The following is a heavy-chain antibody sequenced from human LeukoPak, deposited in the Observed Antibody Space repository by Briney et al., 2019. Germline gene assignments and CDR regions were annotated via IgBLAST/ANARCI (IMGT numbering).Heavy chain of an antibody. CDR1: GFTFSSYA. Sequence: PGGSLRLSCAASGFTFSSYAMHWVRQAPGKGLEWVAVISYDGSNKYYAASVKGRFTISRDNSKNTLYLQMNSLRAEDTAVYYCARSTRENWFNPWGQGTLVTVSS. J-gene: IGHJ5*02. D-gene: IGHD1-26*01. V-gene: IGHV3-30-3*01. CDR3: ARSTRENWFNP. CDR2: ISYDGSNK.